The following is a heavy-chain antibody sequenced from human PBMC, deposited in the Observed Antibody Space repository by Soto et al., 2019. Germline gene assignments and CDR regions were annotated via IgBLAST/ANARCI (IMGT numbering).Heavy chain of an antibody. CDR3: ARVAGSLWGYYYYGMDV. D-gene: IGHD3-10*01. Sequence: GASVKVSCKASGYTFTSYGINWVRQATGQGLEWMGWMNPNSGNTGYAQKFQGRVTMTRNTSISTAYMELSSLRSEDTAVYYCARVAGSLWGYYYYGMDVWGQGTTVTVSS. J-gene: IGHJ6*02. CDR2: MNPNSGNT. CDR1: GYTFTSYG. V-gene: IGHV1-8*02.